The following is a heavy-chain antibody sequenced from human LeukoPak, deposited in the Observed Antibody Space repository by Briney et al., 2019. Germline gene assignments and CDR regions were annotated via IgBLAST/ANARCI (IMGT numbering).Heavy chain of an antibody. V-gene: IGHV4-4*07. CDR1: GGSISGDY. Sequence: SETLSLTCTVSGGSISGDYWSWIRQPAGTGLEWIGRIYTSGSTIYNPSLKSRVTISVDTSKNQFSLKLSSVTAADTAVYYCARLGHYYDSSGYPDYWGQGTLVTVSS. D-gene: IGHD3-22*01. J-gene: IGHJ4*02. CDR2: IYTSGST. CDR3: ARLGHYYDSSGYPDY.